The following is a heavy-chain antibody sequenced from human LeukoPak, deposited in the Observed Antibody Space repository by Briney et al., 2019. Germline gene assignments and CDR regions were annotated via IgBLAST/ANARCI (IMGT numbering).Heavy chain of an antibody. CDR1: GGTFNNSA. D-gene: IGHD4-17*01. J-gene: IGHJ5*02. CDR2: IMPLFGTA. Sequence: SVKVSCKTSGGTFNNSAISWVRQAPGQGLEWLGGIMPLFGTAGYAQKFQGRVTITTDESTRTVYLELTSLTSDDTAVYYCARDVHGDYGSGWFDPWGQGTLVSVSS. V-gene: IGHV1-69*05. CDR3: ARDVHGDYGSGWFDP.